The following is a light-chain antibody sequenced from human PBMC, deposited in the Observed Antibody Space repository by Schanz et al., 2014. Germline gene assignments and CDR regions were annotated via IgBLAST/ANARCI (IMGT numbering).Light chain of an antibody. CDR1: QSVNSN. Sequence: EIVMTQSPATLSVSPGERASLSCRASQSVNSNLAWYQQKPGQAPRVLIYDASKRATGIPARFSASGSGTDFTLTISSLEPEDFAVYYCQQYNNWPRTFGQGTKVEIK. V-gene: IGKV3D-15*01. J-gene: IGKJ1*01. CDR3: QQYNNWPRT. CDR2: DAS.